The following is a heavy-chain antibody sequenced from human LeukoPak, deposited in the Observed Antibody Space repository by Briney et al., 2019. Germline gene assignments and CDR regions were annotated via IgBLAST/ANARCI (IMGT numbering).Heavy chain of an antibody. Sequence: PGGSLRLSCAASGFTFSSYSMHWVRQAPGKGLEWVAVISHDGSSKYSADSVKGRFTISRDNSKNTLSLQMNSLRAEDTAVYYCARDTGDGYSYGYPYYYYYGMDVWGQGTTVTVSS. CDR3: ARDTGDGYSYGYPYYYYYGMDV. V-gene: IGHV3-30-3*01. D-gene: IGHD5-18*01. CDR1: GFTFSSYS. CDR2: ISHDGSSK. J-gene: IGHJ6*02.